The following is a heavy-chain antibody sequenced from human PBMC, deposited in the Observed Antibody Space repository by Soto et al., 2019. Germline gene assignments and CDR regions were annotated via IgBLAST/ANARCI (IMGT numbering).Heavy chain of an antibody. J-gene: IGHJ4*02. CDR2: ISAYNGNT. Sequence: GASVKVSCKASVGTFSSYTISWVRQAPGQGLEWMGWISAYNGNTNYAQKLQGRVTMTTDTSTSTAYMELRSLRSDDTAVYYCARDAPSADYWGQGTLVTVSS. V-gene: IGHV1-18*01. CDR1: VGTFSSYT. CDR3: ARDAPSADY.